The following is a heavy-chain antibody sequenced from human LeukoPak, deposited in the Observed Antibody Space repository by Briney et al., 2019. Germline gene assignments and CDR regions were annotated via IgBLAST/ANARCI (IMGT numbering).Heavy chain of an antibody. V-gene: IGHV4-59*01. Sequence: PSGTLSLTCTVSGDSITSYYWNWIRQPPGKGLEWIGYGRYSGSTNYNPSLNSRVTFSVDTSKNQFSLKLSSVTAADTAVYYCARWGEHTALRVHAFDIWGQGTVVTVSS. J-gene: IGHJ3*02. CDR2: GRYSGST. D-gene: IGHD3-10*01. CDR1: GDSITSYY. CDR3: ARWGEHTALRVHAFDI.